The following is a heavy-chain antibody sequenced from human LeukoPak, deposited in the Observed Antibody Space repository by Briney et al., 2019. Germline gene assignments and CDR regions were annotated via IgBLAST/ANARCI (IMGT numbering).Heavy chain of an antibody. CDR3: ARGHSSDHRNWFDP. Sequence: SETLSLTCTVSGGSISSSSYYWGWIRQPPGKGLEWIGEINHSGSTNYNPSLKSRVTISVDTSKNQFSLKLSSVTAADTAVYYCARGHSSDHRNWFDPWGQGTLVTVSS. V-gene: IGHV4-39*07. CDR1: GGSISSSSYY. D-gene: IGHD6-19*01. J-gene: IGHJ5*02. CDR2: INHSGST.